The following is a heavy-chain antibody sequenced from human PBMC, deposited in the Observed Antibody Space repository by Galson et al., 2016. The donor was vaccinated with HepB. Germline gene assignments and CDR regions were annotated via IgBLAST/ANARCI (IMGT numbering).Heavy chain of an antibody. D-gene: IGHD1-26*01. Sequence: SLRLSCAASGFSFSSYEMNWVRQAPGKGLEWVAYTNAGGGKLYYPDSVRGRFTISRDNAKESLYLQMNSLTAEDTGLYYCVRGGATWHFDFWGRGTLVTVSS. CDR1: GFSFSSYE. J-gene: IGHJ2*01. V-gene: IGHV3-48*03. CDR3: VRGGATWHFDF. CDR2: TNAGGGKL.